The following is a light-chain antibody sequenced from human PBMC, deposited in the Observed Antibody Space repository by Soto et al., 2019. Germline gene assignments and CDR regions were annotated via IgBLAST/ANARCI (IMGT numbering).Light chain of an antibody. V-gene: IGKV3-11*01. CDR3: QQRNKWPPVT. CDR2: AAS. Sequence: ESVLTQSPATLSLSPGERATLSCRASPSVSNSLAWYQHKPGQAPRLLIYAASNRATGVPTRFSGSGSGTDFTLTISSLEPEDFAVYYCQQRNKWPPVTFGGGTMVEIK. CDR1: PSVSNS. J-gene: IGKJ4*01.